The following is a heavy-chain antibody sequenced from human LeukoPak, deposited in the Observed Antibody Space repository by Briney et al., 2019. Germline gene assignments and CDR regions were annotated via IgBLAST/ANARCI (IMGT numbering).Heavy chain of an antibody. V-gene: IGHV1-69*05. CDR1: GGTFSSYA. Sequence: GSSVKVSCRASGGTFSSYAISWVRQAPGQGLEWMGRIIPIFGTANYAQKFQGRVTITTDESTSTAYMELSSLRSEDTAVYYCARSAGWSKNWFDPWGQGTLVTVSS. D-gene: IGHD3-3*01. CDR3: ARSAGWSKNWFDP. J-gene: IGHJ5*02. CDR2: IIPIFGTA.